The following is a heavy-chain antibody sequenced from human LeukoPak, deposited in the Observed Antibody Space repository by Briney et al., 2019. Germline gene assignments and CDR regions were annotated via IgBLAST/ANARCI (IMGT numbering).Heavy chain of an antibody. J-gene: IGHJ3*02. Sequence: SETLSLTCTVSGGSISSSSYYWGWIRQPPGKGLEWIGYIYYSGSTNYNPSLKSRVTISVDTSKNQFSLKLSSVTAADTAVYYCARENFWSARGRNAFDIWGQGTMVTVSS. CDR3: ARENFWSARGRNAFDI. D-gene: IGHD3-3*01. CDR2: IYYSGST. V-gene: IGHV4-61*01. CDR1: GGSISSSSYY.